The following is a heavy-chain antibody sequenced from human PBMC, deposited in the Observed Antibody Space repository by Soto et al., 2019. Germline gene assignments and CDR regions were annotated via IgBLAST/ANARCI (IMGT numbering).Heavy chain of an antibody. CDR2: IRGSGGST. CDR3: AKDLPYGDYVQDFQD. D-gene: IGHD4-17*01. CDR1: GFTFSSYA. J-gene: IGHJ1*01. V-gene: IGHV3-23*01. Sequence: EVQLLESGGGLVQPGGSLRLSCAASGFTFSSYAMSWVRQAPGKGLEWVSSIRGSGGSTYYAHSVKGRFTISRDNSKNTLFLQMNSLRAEDTAMYYCAKDLPYGDYVQDFQDWGQGTLVTVSS.